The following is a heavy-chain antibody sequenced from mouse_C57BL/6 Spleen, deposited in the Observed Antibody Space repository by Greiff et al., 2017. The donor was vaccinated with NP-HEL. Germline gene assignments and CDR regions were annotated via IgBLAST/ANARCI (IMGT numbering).Heavy chain of an antibody. V-gene: IGHV1-61*01. CDR2: IYPSDSET. J-gene: IGHJ2*01. D-gene: IGHD3-1*01. CDR3: ARSGLYFDY. CDR1: GYTFTSYW. Sequence: QVQLKQPGAELVRPGSSVKLSCKASGYTFTSYWMDWVKQRPGQGLEWIGNIYPSDSETHYNQKFKDKATLTVDKSSSTAYMQLSSLTSEDSAVYYCARSGLYFDYWGQGTTLTVSS.